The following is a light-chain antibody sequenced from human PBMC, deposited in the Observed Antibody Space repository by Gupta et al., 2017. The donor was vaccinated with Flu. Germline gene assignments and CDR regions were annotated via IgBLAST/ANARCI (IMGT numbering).Light chain of an antibody. J-gene: IGKJ1*01. CDR3: QKYGSSPQT. CDR1: KSVTSNS. V-gene: IGKV3-20*01. Sequence: VGDTGSCGASKSVTSNSLAWYQQKPGQAPRLLIERASSRATDIPDRFSGSGSGTDFTRTISRLETEVFSGFNVQKYGSSPQTFGQGARVKIK. CDR2: RAS.